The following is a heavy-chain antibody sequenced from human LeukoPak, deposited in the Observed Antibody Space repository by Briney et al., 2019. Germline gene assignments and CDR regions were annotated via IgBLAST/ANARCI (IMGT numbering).Heavy chain of an antibody. CDR1: GFTFSSYS. Sequence: GGSLRLSCAASGFTFSSYSMNWVRQAPGKGLEWVSSISSSSSYIYYADSVKGRFTISRDNAKNSLYLQMNSLRAEDTAVYYCARGIAAAVSWFDPWGQGTLVTVPS. V-gene: IGHV3-21*01. CDR2: ISSSSSYI. D-gene: IGHD6-13*01. J-gene: IGHJ5*02. CDR3: ARGIAAAVSWFDP.